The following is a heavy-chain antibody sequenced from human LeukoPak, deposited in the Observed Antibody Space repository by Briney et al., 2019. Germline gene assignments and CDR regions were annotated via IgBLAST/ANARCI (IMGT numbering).Heavy chain of an antibody. V-gene: IGHV3-30*02. D-gene: IGHD2-2*01. Sequence: GGSLRLSCAASRFTFSSYGMHLVRQAPGKGLEWVALIWYYGSNKYYADPVKGRFTISRHNSKNKLYLQMKSLRDEDKAVYYCAKIRSNLGYCSGTSCRGDAFDIWGQGTMVPVSS. CDR2: IWYYGSNK. J-gene: IGHJ3*02. CDR3: AKIRSNLGYCSGTSCRGDAFDI. CDR1: RFTFSSYG.